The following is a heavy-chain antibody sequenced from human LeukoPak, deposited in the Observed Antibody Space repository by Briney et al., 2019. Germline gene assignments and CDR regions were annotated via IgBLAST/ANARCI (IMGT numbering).Heavy chain of an antibody. Sequence: ASVKLSCKASGYTFTIYGISWVRQAPGQGLEWMGWISAYNGNTNYAQKLQGRVTMTTDTSTSTAYMELRSLRSDDTAVYYCARGSSVGVNNWFDPWGQGTLLTVSS. CDR1: GYTFTIYG. J-gene: IGHJ5*02. CDR2: ISAYNGNT. V-gene: IGHV1-18*01. D-gene: IGHD3-3*01. CDR3: ARGSSVGVNNWFDP.